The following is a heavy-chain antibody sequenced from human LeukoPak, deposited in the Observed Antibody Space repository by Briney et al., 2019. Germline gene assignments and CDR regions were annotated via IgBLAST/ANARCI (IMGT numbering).Heavy chain of an antibody. CDR2: IYYSGST. Sequence: SETLSLTCTVSGGSISSGGYYWSWIRQHPGKGLEWIGYIYYSGSTYYNPSLKSRVTISVDTSKNQFSLKLSSVTAADTAVYYCAREGPGRYCSGGSCETDAFDIWGQGTMVTVSS. CDR3: AREGPGRYCSGGSCETDAFDI. D-gene: IGHD2-15*01. CDR1: GGSISSGGYY. V-gene: IGHV4-31*03. J-gene: IGHJ3*02.